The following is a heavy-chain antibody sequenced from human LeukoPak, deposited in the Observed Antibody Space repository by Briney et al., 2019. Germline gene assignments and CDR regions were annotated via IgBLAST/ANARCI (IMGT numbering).Heavy chain of an antibody. V-gene: IGHV4-34*01. Sequence: PSETLSLTCDVNGGSFSAYYWSWIRQPPGKGLEWIGEINHSGSTNYNPSLKSRVSISVDTSKNQFSLKLSSVTAADTAVYYCARVRDAYNSIDFDYWGQGTLVTVSS. D-gene: IGHD5-24*01. J-gene: IGHJ4*02. CDR2: INHSGST. CDR3: ARVRDAYNSIDFDY. CDR1: GGSFSAYY.